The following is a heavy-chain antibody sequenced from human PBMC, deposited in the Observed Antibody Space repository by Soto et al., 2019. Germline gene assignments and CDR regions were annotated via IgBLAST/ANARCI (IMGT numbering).Heavy chain of an antibody. V-gene: IGHV4-61*01. CDR2: IYYSGST. CDR3: ARDLSVAGEFDY. CDR1: GGSVSSGSCY. Sequence: SETLSLTCTVSGGSVSSGSCYWSWIRQPPGKGLEWIGYIYYSGSTNYNPSLKSRVTISVDTSKNQFSLKLSSVTAADTAVYYCARDLSVAGEFDYWGQGTLVTVSS. J-gene: IGHJ4*02. D-gene: IGHD6-19*01.